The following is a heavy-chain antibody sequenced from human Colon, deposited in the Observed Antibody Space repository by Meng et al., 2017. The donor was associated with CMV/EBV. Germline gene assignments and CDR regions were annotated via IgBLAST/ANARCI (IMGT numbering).Heavy chain of an antibody. V-gene: IGHV3-23*01. CDR1: GFTFSNYA. CDR3: AKGDIVVVPAAQFDY. D-gene: IGHD2-2*01. CDR2: ISGSGGTT. Sequence: GGSLRLSCAASGFTFSNYAMNWVRQAPGKGLGWVSSISGSGGTTYYADSVKGRFTISRDNSKNTLNLQMYSLRAEETAVYYCAKGDIVVVPAAQFDYWGQGTLVTVSS. J-gene: IGHJ4*02.